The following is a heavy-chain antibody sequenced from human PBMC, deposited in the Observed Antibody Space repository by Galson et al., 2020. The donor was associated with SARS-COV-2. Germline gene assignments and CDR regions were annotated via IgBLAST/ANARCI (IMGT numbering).Heavy chain of an antibody. CDR2: ISNNEEGK. V-gene: IGHV3-30*03. CDR1: GFTFNSHG. Sequence: GGSLRLSCAASGFTFNSHGMVWVRQAPGKGLEWVSVISNNEEGKDYADSVKGRFTISRDNSNSMLYLQMNSLGPEDTAIYYCARSGGTSGSFYRHFDYWGQGALVNVSS. D-gene: IGHD1-26*01. J-gene: IGHJ4*02. CDR3: ARSGGTSGSFYRHFDY.